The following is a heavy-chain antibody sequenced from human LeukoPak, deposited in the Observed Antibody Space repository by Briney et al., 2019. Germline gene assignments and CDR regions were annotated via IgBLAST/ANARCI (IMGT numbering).Heavy chain of an antibody. V-gene: IGHV3-9*01. Sequence: GRSLRLSCAASGFRFYDVMHWVRQAPGKGLEWVSGVSWNSGSIGYADSVKGRFTISRDNAKNSLYLQMNGLRAEDTALYYCAKENPSYGSGTQGGIDIWGQGTMVTVSS. CDR2: VSWNSGSI. J-gene: IGHJ3*02. CDR1: GFRFYDV. D-gene: IGHD3-10*01. CDR3: AKENPSYGSGTQGGIDI.